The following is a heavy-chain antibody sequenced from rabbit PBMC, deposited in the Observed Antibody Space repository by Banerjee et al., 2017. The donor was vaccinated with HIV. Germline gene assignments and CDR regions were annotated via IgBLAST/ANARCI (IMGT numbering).Heavy chain of an antibody. V-gene: IGHV1S45*01. CDR1: GIDFSTYYYY. D-gene: IGHD1-1*01. Sequence: QEQLEESGGDLVQPEGSLTLTCKASGIDFSTYYYYMCWVRQAPGKGLEWIGTIHTGSGIAYYASWAKGRFTISRTTSTTVTLQMTSLTAADTATYFCARGVINSGYYRDLWGQGTLVTVS. CDR3: ARGVINSGYYRDL. J-gene: IGHJ4*01. CDR2: IHTGSGIA.